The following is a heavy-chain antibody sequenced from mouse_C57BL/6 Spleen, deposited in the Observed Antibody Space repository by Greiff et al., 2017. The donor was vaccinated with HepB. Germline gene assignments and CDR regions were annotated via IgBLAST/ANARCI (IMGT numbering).Heavy chain of an antibody. V-gene: IGHV1-85*01. J-gene: IGHJ2*01. Sequence: VQLQQSGPELVKPGASVKLSCTASGYTFTSYDINWVKQRPGQGLEWIGCIYPRDGSTKYNEKFKGKATLTVDTSSSPAYMDLHSLTSEDSAVYCCARCISIYDFDYWGQGTTLTVSS. CDR3: ARCISIYDFDY. D-gene: IGHD2-3*01. CDR2: IYPRDGST. CDR1: GYTFTSYD.